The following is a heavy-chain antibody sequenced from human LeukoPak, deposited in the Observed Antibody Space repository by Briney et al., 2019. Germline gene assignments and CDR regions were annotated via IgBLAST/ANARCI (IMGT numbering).Heavy chain of an antibody. J-gene: IGHJ4*02. D-gene: IGHD4-17*01. CDR3: TRDHPTVTSEY. Sequence: GGSLRLSCTAAGFTFGDYAMSWVRHAPGNGLEWVGFIRSKAYGGTTEYAASVKGRFTISRDDSKSIAYLQMNSLKTEDTAVYYCTRDHPTVTSEYWGQGTLVTVSS. CDR1: GFTFGDYA. V-gene: IGHV3-49*04. CDR2: IRSKAYGGTT.